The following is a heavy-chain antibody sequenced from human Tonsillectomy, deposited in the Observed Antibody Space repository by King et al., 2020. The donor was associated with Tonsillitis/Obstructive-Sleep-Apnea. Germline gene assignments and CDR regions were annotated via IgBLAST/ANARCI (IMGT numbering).Heavy chain of an antibody. CDR2: IYHSGST. Sequence: VQLQESGPGLVKPSGTLSLTCAVSGGSISSSNWWSWVRQPPGKGLEWIGEIYHSGSTNYNPSLKSRVTISVDKSKNQFSLKLSSVTAADTAVYYCAREGGYYGSGSYYWGYYMDVWGKGTTVTVSS. CDR3: AREGGYYGSGSYYWGYYMDV. D-gene: IGHD3-10*01. CDR1: GGSISSSNW. V-gene: IGHV4-4*02. J-gene: IGHJ6*03.